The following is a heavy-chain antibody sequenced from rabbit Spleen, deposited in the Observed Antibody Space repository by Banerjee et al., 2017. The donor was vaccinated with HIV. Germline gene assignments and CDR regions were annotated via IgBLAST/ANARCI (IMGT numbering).Heavy chain of an antibody. CDR3: ARLSSGAFNL. CDR1: GFDFSTYYM. CDR2: INTITGKT. V-gene: IGHV1S45*01. D-gene: IGHD4-1*01. Sequence: QEQLKESGGGLVQPGGSLKLSCKASGFDFSTYYMSWVRQAPGKGLEWIGCINTITGKTLYATWAKGRFTISRASSTTVFLQMTRLTAADTATYFCARLSSGAFNLWGPGTLVTVS. J-gene: IGHJ4*01.